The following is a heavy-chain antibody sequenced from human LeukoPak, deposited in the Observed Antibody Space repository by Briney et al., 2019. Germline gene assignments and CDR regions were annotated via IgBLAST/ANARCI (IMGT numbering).Heavy chain of an antibody. D-gene: IGHD3-22*01. J-gene: IGHJ4*02. CDR1: GFTFSSYS. Sequence: PGGSLRLSCAASGFTFSSYSMNWVRQAPGKGLEWVSYISSSSSTIYYADSVKGRFTISRDNAKNSLYLQMNSLRAEDTAAYYCLRNYYDSSGYYYFDYWGQGTLVTVSS. CDR2: ISSSSSTI. V-gene: IGHV3-48*04. CDR3: LRNYYDSSGYYYFDY.